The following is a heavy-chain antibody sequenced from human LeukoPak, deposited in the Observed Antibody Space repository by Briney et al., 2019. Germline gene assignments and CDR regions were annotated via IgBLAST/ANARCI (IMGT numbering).Heavy chain of an antibody. V-gene: IGHV3-21*01. J-gene: IGHJ4*02. CDR3: ARDKWLTTTHYFDY. D-gene: IGHD4-11*01. CDR2: ISSSSSYI. CDR1: GFTFSSYS. Sequence: GGSLRLSCAASGFTFSSYSMNWVRQAPGKGLEWVSSISSSSSYIYYADSVKGRFTISRDNAMNSVYLQMNSLRAEDTAVYYCARDKWLTTTHYFDYWGQGTLVTVSS.